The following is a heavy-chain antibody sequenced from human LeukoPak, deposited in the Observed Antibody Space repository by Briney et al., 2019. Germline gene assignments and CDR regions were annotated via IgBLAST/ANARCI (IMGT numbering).Heavy chain of an antibody. Sequence: KASETLSFTCAVYGGSFSGYYWSWIRQPPGKGLEWIGEINHSGSTNYNPSLKSRVTISVDTSKNQFSLKLSSVTAADTAVYYCARARLWFGETPRWFDPWGQGTLVTVSS. CDR3: ARARLWFGETPRWFDP. D-gene: IGHD3-10*01. V-gene: IGHV4-34*01. CDR1: GGSFSGYY. CDR2: INHSGST. J-gene: IGHJ5*02.